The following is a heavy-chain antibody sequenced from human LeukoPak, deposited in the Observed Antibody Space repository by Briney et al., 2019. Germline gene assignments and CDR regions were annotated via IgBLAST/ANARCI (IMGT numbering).Heavy chain of an antibody. J-gene: IGHJ1*01. CDR1: GGSINTYF. V-gene: IGHV4-59*01. D-gene: IGHD6-19*01. CDR2: IYYSGST. CDR3: ARGVTGGWYGDFQH. Sequence: PSETLSLTSTVSGGSINTYFWSWIRQPPGKGLEWIGYIYYSGSTNYNPSLKSRVTISVDTSKNQFSLKLSSVTAADTAVYYCARGVTGGWYGDFQHWGQGTLVTVSS.